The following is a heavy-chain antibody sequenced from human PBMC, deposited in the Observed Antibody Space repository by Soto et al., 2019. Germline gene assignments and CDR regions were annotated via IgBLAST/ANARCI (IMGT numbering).Heavy chain of an antibody. D-gene: IGHD6-19*01. CDR3: ARQEGYTSGCQGY. CDR1: GGSISSSSYY. CDR2: IYYSGRT. Sequence: QLQLQESGPGLVKPSETLSLTCSVSGGSISSSSYYWGWIRQPPGEGLEWIGSIYYSGRTNYNPSLKSRVTISLDTSKNQFSLKLSSVTAADTAVYYCARQEGYTSGCQGYWGQGTLVTVSS. J-gene: IGHJ4*02. V-gene: IGHV4-39*01.